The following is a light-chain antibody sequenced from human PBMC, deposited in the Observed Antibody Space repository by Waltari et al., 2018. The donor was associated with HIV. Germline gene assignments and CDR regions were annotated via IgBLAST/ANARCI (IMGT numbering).Light chain of an antibody. J-gene: IGLJ1*01. CDR2: EVS. CDR3: SSYTSTNKGFL. Sequence: QSALTQPASVSGSPGQSITISCSGTSSDVGDYNYVSWYQQHPGEAPKLMIYEVSHRPSGVSNRFSGSKSVNTASLTISGLQAEDEADYYCSSYTSTNKGFLVGAGTRVTVL. CDR1: SSDVGDYNY. V-gene: IGLV2-14*01.